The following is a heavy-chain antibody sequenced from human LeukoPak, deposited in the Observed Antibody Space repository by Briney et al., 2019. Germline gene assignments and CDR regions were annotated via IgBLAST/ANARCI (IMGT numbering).Heavy chain of an antibody. J-gene: IGHJ4*02. CDR3: ARLRRDGYKPRDY. CDR1: GGFISSSGYY. CDR2: IYYSGST. V-gene: IGHV4-39*01. D-gene: IGHD5-24*01. Sequence: PSETLSLTCSVSGGFISSSGYYWGWIRQPPGKGLEWIGSIYYSGSTYYNPSLKSRVTISVDTSKNQFSLKLSSVTAADTAVYYCARLRRDGYKPRDYWGKGTLVTVSS.